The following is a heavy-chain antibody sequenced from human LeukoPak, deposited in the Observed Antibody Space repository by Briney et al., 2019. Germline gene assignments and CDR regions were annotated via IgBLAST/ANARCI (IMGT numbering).Heavy chain of an antibody. CDR1: GYTFTSYG. CDR3: ARVDYYDFWSGYFYGMDV. Sequence: ASVEVSCKASGYTFTSYGITWVRQAPGQGLEWMGWISAYNDNTNSARKFQGRVTMTTDTSTSTAYMELRSLRSDDTAVYYCARVDYYDFWSGYFYGMDVWGQGTTVTVSS. CDR2: ISAYNDNT. V-gene: IGHV1-18*01. J-gene: IGHJ6*02. D-gene: IGHD3-3*01.